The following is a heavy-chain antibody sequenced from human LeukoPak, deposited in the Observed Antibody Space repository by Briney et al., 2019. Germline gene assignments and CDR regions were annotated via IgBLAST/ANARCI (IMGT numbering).Heavy chain of an antibody. Sequence: PGGSLRLSCAASGFTFSSYEMNWVRQAPGKGLEWVSYISSSGSTIYYADSVKGRFTISRDNAKNSLYLQVNSLRAEDTAVYYCARDSKYYYDSSGFFDYWGQGTLVTVSS. V-gene: IGHV3-48*03. CDR2: ISSSGSTI. CDR1: GFTFSSYE. J-gene: IGHJ4*02. CDR3: ARDSKYYYDSSGFFDY. D-gene: IGHD3-22*01.